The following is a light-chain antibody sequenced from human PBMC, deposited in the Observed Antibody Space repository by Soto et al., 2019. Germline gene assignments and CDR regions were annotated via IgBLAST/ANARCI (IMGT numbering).Light chain of an antibody. J-gene: IGKJ2*01. CDR2: AAS. CDR1: QGVSAY. CDR3: QQSYRTPHT. V-gene: IGKV1-39*01. Sequence: DIQMPQPPSSLSASVGDRVTITCRASQGVSAYLLWYQQRQGRAPKLLIYAASNLLSGVPSRFSRSGCCTTFTLTIRTLQPEDLATYYCQQSYRTPHTFGQGTKLESK.